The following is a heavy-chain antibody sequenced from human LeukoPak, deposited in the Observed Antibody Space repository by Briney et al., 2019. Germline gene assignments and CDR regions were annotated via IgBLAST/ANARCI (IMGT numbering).Heavy chain of an antibody. CDR2: INPNSGGT. Sequence: ASVKVSCKASGYTFTGYYMNWVRQAPGQGLDWMGRINPNSGGTNYAQKFQGRVTMTRDTSISTAYMELSRLRSDDTAVYYCARVGDGLNDAFDIWGRGTMVTVSS. CDR1: GYTFTGYY. CDR3: ARVGDGLNDAFDI. D-gene: IGHD5-24*01. V-gene: IGHV1-2*06. J-gene: IGHJ3*02.